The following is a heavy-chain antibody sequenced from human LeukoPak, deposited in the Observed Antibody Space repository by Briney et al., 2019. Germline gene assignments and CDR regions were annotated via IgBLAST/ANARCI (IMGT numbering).Heavy chain of an antibody. CDR1: GFTFNSYN. CDR3: ARDHYYDSSGYYYGGYYFDY. CDR2: ISSSSSYI. V-gene: IGHV3-21*01. J-gene: IGHJ4*02. Sequence: PGGSLRLSCAASGFTFNSYNMNWVRQAPGKGLEWVSSISSSSSYIYYADAVRGRFTISRDNAKNSLYLQMNSLRAEDTAVYYCARDHYYDSSGYYYGGYYFDYWGQGTMVTVSS. D-gene: IGHD3-22*01.